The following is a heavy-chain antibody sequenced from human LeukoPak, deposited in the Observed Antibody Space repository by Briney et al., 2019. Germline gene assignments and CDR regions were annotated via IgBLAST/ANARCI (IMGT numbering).Heavy chain of an antibody. CDR3: ARVDGSPDY. Sequence: GASVKVSCKASGYTFTSLVINWVRQATGQGLEWMGWINPNSGNRGYAQQFQGRVTITRDTSISTVYMELSGLRSEDTAVYYCARVDGSPDYWGQGTLVTVSS. V-gene: IGHV1-8*01. CDR2: INPNSGNR. J-gene: IGHJ4*02. CDR1: GYTFTSLV. D-gene: IGHD2-15*01.